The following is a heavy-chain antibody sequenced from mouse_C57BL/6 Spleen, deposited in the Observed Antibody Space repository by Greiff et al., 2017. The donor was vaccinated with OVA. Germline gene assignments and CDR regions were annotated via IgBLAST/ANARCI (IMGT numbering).Heavy chain of an antibody. Sequence: EVQLQQSGPELVKPGASVKISCKASGYTFTDYYMNWVKQSHGKSLEWIGDINPNNGGTSYNQKFKGKATLTVDKSSSTAYMELRSLTSEDSAVYYCARLLTGPPPFDYWGQGTTLTVSS. J-gene: IGHJ2*01. CDR3: ARLLTGPPPFDY. CDR2: INPNNGGT. V-gene: IGHV1-26*01. D-gene: IGHD4-1*01. CDR1: GYTFTDYY.